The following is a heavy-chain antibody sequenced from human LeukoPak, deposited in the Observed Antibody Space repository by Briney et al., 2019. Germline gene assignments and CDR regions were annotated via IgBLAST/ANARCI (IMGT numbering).Heavy chain of an antibody. J-gene: IGHJ4*02. CDR3: ARVEDDSSGYYSLWDY. D-gene: IGHD3-22*01. CDR2: INWNGGST. Sequence: PGGSLRLSCAASGFTFDDYGMSWVRQAPGKGLEWVSGINWNGGSTGYADSVKGRFTISRDNAKNSLYLQMNSLRAEDTALYYCARVEDDSSGYYSLWDYWGQGTLVTVSS. CDR1: GFTFDDYG. V-gene: IGHV3-20*04.